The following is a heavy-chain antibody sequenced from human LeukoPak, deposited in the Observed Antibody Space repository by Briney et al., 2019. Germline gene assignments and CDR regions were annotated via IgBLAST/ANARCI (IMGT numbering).Heavy chain of an antibody. CDR3: ARDRPTGASRLFVVQ. V-gene: IGHV3-21*01. J-gene: IGHJ4*02. Sequence: GGSLRLSCAASGFTFSSYRMTWVRQAPGKGLEWVSSMSSGGRYIYYADSVRGRFTISRDNAKNSLYLLMNSLRAEDTAVYYCARDRPTGASRLFVVQWGQGNLVTVSS. CDR1: GFTFSSYR. D-gene: IGHD2-15*01. CDR2: MSSGGRYI.